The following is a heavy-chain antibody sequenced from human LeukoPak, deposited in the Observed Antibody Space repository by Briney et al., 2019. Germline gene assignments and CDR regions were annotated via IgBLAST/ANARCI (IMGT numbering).Heavy chain of an antibody. D-gene: IGHD2-21*01. J-gene: IGHJ3*02. Sequence: SETLSLTCTVSGGTITGLHWTWIRRPPGTGLEWIGYFYDSGDFNYNPSLKGRVTISMDMSNNQFSLSMSSVTAADTAMYYCARLLRPGGRKGDCFDIWGQGTMVTVSS. CDR2: FYDSGDF. V-gene: IGHV4-59*08. CDR1: GGTITGLH. CDR3: ARLLRPGGRKGDCFDI.